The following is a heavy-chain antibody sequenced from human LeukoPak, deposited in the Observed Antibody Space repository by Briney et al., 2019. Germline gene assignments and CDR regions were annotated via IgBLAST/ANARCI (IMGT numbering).Heavy chain of an antibody. Sequence: GGSLRLSCAASGFTFSSYGMHCVRQDPGKGQEWVAFISYDGSNKYYADSVKGRFTISRDNAKNSLYLQMNSLRAEDTAVYYCAELGITMIGGVWGKGTTVTISS. CDR1: GFTFSSYG. CDR3: AELGITMIGGV. J-gene: IGHJ6*04. V-gene: IGHV3-30*18. D-gene: IGHD3-10*02. CDR2: ISYDGSNK.